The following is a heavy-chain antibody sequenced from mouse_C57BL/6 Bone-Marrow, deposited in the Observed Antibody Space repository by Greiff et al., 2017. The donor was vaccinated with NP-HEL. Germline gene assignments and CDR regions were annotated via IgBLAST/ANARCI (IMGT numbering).Heavy chain of an antibody. V-gene: IGHV6-6*01. J-gene: IGHJ3*01. CDR3: TREGVYYDYFAY. CDR2: IRNKANNHAT. Sequence: EVKLMESGGGLVQPGGSMKLSCAASGFTFSDAWMDWVRQSPEKGLEWVAEIRNKANNHATYYAESVKGRFTISRDDSKSSVYLQMNSLRAEDTGIYYCTREGVYYDYFAYWGQGTLVTVSA. D-gene: IGHD2-4*01. CDR1: GFTFSDAW.